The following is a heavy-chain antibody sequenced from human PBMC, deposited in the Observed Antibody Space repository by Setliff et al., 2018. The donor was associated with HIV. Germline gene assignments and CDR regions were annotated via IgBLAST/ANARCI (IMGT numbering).Heavy chain of an antibody. V-gene: IGHV4-38-2*02. D-gene: IGHD4-17*01. CDR3: ARSALYGDNFRIFWYFDV. Sequence: LSLTCTVSGVSIRSYYWAWIRQSPGKGLEWIGSIYQSGRTFYNPSLSGRVTVSIATSKNQFSLKLTSVTAADTAVYYCARSALYGDNFRIFWYFDVWGRGTLVTVSS. J-gene: IGHJ2*01. CDR2: IYQSGRT. CDR1: GVSIRSYY.